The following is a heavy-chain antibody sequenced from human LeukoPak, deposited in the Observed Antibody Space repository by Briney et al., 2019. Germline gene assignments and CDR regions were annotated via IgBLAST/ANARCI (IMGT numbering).Heavy chain of an antibody. D-gene: IGHD2-2*01. CDR1: GYTLTELS. CDR3: ARTSSSIVVVPALDY. CDR2: FDPEDGET. Sequence: ASVKVSCKVSGYTLTELSMHWVRQAPGKGLEWMGGFDPEDGETIYAQKFRGRVTMTEDTSTDTAYMELSRLRSDDTAVYYCARTSSSIVVVPALDYWGQGTLVTVPS. V-gene: IGHV1-24*01. J-gene: IGHJ4*02.